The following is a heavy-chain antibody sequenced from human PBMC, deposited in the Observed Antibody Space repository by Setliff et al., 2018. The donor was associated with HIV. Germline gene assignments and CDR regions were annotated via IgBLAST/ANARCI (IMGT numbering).Heavy chain of an antibody. J-gene: IGHJ6*03. V-gene: IGHV1-18*01. CDR1: GYTFTSYG. CDR2: ISAYNGNT. CDR3: ARWVDDNSEGSYYHYMDV. Sequence: GASVKVSCKASGYTFTSYGISWVRQAPGQGLEWMGWISAYNGNTNHAQKLQGRVTMTTDTSTSTVYMELTSLTSDDTAVYYCARWVDDNSEGSYYHYMDVWGNGASVTVSS. D-gene: IGHD6-25*01.